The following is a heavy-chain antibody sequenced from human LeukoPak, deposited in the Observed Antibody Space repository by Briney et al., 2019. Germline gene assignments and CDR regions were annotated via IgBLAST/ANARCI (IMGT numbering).Heavy chain of an antibody. V-gene: IGHV3-21*01. Sequence: GGSLRLSCAASGLTFSNYAMLWVRQAPGKGLGWVSSISSSRRYKYFADSVKGRFTISRDNAKNSLYLQIKSLRAEDTAVYYCAMTGGDLERARRGDYWGQGTLVTVSS. CDR1: GLTFSNYA. CDR2: ISSSRRYK. CDR3: AMTGGDLERARRGDY. D-gene: IGHD5-24*01. J-gene: IGHJ4*02.